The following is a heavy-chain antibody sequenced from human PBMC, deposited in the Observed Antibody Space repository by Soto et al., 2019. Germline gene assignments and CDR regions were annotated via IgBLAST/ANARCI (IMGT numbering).Heavy chain of an antibody. Sequence: VGSLRLSCAASGFTFSDYYMSWIRQAPGKGLEWVSYISSSSSYTNYADSVKGRFTISRDNAKNSLYLQMNSLRAEDTAVYYCARDKGMTYYYDSSGYDIPNWFDPWGQGTLVTLSS. CDR2: ISSSSSYT. CDR3: ARDKGMTYYYDSSGYDIPNWFDP. D-gene: IGHD3-22*01. V-gene: IGHV3-11*06. CDR1: GFTFSDYY. J-gene: IGHJ5*02.